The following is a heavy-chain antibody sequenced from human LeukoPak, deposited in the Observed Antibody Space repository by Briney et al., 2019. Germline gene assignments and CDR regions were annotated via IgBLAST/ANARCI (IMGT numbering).Heavy chain of an antibody. CDR1: GGSISSYY. Sequence: SGTLSLTCTASGGSISSYYWSWIRQLPGKGLEWMGYIYYSGSTNYNPYLKSRVSLSADTSKNQISLKLSSVTAADTDVYYLERGYCSSTSCYPSGYYGMDVWGQGTTVTVSS. CDR2: IYYSGST. V-gene: IGHV4-59*01. J-gene: IGHJ6*02. CDR3: ERGYCSSTSCYPSGYYGMDV. D-gene: IGHD2-2*01.